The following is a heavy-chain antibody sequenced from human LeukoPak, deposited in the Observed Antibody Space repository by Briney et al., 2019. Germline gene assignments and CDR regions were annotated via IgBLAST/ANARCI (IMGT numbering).Heavy chain of an antibody. J-gene: IGHJ4*02. D-gene: IGHD3-22*01. CDR2: LNEDGGRT. Sequence: GGSLRLSCAASGFTFSYYGMQWVRQAPGKGLEWVSVLNEDGGRTLYADSVKGRFTISRDNSQNTVYLHMNSLRAEDTAVYYCAKDEGYDPSGNFLFHFNYWGQGTLVTVSS. CDR1: GFTFSYYG. V-gene: IGHV3-23*01. CDR3: AKDEGYDPSGNFLFHFNY.